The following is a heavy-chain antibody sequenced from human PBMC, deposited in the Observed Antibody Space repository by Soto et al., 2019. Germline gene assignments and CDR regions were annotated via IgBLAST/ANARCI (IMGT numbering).Heavy chain of an antibody. Sequence: QVQLQESGPGLVKPSETLSLTCTVSGGSISSYCWSWIRQPPGKGLEWIGYIYYSGSTNYNPSLKSRVTISVDTSKNQFFLKLSSVTAADTAVYYCARGGLLWFGELSYWGQGTLVTVSS. D-gene: IGHD3-10*01. CDR3: ARGGLLWFGELSY. J-gene: IGHJ4*02. V-gene: IGHV4-59*01. CDR2: IYYSGST. CDR1: GGSISSYC.